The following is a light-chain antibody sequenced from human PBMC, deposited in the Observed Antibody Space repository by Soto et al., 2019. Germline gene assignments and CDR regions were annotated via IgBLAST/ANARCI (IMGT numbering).Light chain of an antibody. CDR1: SSNIGAGYD. Sequence: QSVLTQPPSVSGAPGQRVTISCTGSSSNIGAGYDVHWYRQLPGTAPKLLIYGNTNRPSGVPDRFSGSKSDTSASLAITGLQAEDEAVYYCQSYDSRLSGYVFGTGTKVTVL. CDR3: QSYDSRLSGYV. J-gene: IGLJ1*01. V-gene: IGLV1-40*01. CDR2: GNT.